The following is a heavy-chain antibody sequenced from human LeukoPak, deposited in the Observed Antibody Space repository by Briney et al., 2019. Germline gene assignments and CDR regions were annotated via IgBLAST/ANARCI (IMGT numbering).Heavy chain of an antibody. CDR3: ARGASGRYYYYGMDV. Sequence: GGSLRLSCAASGFTFSSYAMSWVRQAPGKGLEWVSAISGSGGSTYYADSVKGRFTISRDNAKNSLYLQMNSLRAEDTAVYYCARGASGRYYYYGMDVWGQGTTVTVSS. J-gene: IGHJ6*02. V-gene: IGHV3-23*01. D-gene: IGHD1-14*01. CDR1: GFTFSSYA. CDR2: ISGSGGST.